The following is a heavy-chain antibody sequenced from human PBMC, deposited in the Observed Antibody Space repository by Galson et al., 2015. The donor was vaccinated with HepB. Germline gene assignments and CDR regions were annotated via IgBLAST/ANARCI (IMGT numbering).Heavy chain of an antibody. CDR2: IRGKAYGGTT. J-gene: IGHJ4*02. CDR1: GFTFGDYA. D-gene: IGHD3-22*01. V-gene: IGHV3-49*04. Sequence: SLRLSCAASGFTFGDYAMSWVRQAPGKGLEWVGFIRGKAYGGTTEYAASVKGRFTISRDDSKSIAYLQMNSLKTEDTAVYYCTRNYVYYYDSSGFDYWGQGTLVTVSS. CDR3: TRNYVYYYDSSGFDY.